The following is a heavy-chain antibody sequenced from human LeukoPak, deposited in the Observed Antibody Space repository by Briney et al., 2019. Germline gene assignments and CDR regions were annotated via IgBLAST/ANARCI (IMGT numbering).Heavy chain of an antibody. CDR2: IYYTGST. Sequence: SETLSLTCTVSGGSFSSYYWTWIRQPPGRGLEYIGFIYYTGSTNYNPSLRSRATISVDTSKNQFSLKLSSVTAADAAVYYCARENQLWGCTDYWGQGTLLTVSS. V-gene: IGHV4-59*01. D-gene: IGHD5-18*01. CDR3: ARENQLWGCTDY. J-gene: IGHJ4*02. CDR1: GGSFSSYY.